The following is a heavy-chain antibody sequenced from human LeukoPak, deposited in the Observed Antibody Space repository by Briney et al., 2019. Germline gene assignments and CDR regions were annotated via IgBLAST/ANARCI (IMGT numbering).Heavy chain of an antibody. CDR1: GGSFSDSY. Sequence: SETLSLTCAVHGGSFSDSYWNWIRQPPGKGLEWIGEVTHDGRINYNPSLRGRVTISVDTSMNQFSLRLTSVTAADTAVYYCGTIYGDFSDFDSWAQRILVTVSS. CDR3: GTIYGDFSDFDS. V-gene: IGHV4-34*01. D-gene: IGHD4-17*01. CDR2: VTHDGRI. J-gene: IGHJ4*02.